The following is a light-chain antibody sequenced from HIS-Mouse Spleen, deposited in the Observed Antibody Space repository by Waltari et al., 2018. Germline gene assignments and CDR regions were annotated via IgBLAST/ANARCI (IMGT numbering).Light chain of an antibody. CDR3: CSYAGSSTFVV. Sequence: QSALTQPASVSGSPGQSITISCTGTSSDVGSYNLVSWYQQHPGKAPKLMIYEGSKRPSGCSNRFAGSKSGNTASLTISVLQAEDEADYYCCSYAGSSTFVVFGGGTKLTVL. J-gene: IGLJ2*01. CDR2: EGS. V-gene: IGLV2-23*01. CDR1: SSDVGSYNL.